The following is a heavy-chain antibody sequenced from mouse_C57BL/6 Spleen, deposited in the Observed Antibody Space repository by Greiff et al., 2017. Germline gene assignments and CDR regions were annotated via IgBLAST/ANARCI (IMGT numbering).Heavy chain of an antibody. CDR2: ISSGGDYI. CDR1: GFTFSSYA. CDR3: TRVRPTGAMDY. D-gene: IGHD1-1*01. Sequence: EVKLVESGAGLVKPGGSLKLSCAASGFTFSSYAMSWVRQTPEKRLEWVAYISSGGDYIYYADTVKGRFTISRDNARNTLYLQMSSLKSEDTAMYYCTRVRPTGAMDYWGQGTSVTVSS. V-gene: IGHV5-9-1*02. J-gene: IGHJ4*01.